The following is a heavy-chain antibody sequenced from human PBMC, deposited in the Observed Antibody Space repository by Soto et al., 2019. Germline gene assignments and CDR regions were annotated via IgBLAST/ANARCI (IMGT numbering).Heavy chain of an antibody. J-gene: IGHJ4*02. V-gene: IGHV3-7*03. CDR2: INQDGSER. CDR3: ARDKIVGATFFDC. CDR1: GFTFGSYW. Sequence: PGGSLRLSCAASGFTFGSYWMSWVRQSPGKGLEWVANINQDGSERYYVESVKGRFTISRDNGKNSVYLQMNSLRADDTAVYYCARDKIVGATFFDCWGQGLVVTFSS. D-gene: IGHD1-26*01.